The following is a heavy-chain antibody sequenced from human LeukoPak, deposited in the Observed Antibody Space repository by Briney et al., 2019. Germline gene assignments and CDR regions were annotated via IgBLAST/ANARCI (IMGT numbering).Heavy chain of an antibody. CDR1: GGTISSYH. J-gene: IGHJ4*02. CDR3: AREGGPYRALDY. Sequence: SETLSLTCAVSGGTISSYHWNWIRQPPGKGLEWVVEVDLLGSTNYNASLQSRVAISVDKSENHISLRLTSVTAADTAVYYCAREGGPYRALDYSGQGTLVTVSS. V-gene: IGHV4-59*12. CDR2: VDLLGST.